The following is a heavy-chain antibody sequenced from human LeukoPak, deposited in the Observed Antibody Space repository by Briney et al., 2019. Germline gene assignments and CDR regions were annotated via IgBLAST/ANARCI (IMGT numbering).Heavy chain of an antibody. D-gene: IGHD3-22*01. CDR2: VHYSGST. CDR3: ASGGTYYYDSSGYLP. CDR1: GGSISSYY. V-gene: IGHV4-59*01. J-gene: IGHJ5*02. Sequence: SKTLSLTCTVSGGSISSYYWSWIRQPPGKGLEWIGYVHYSGSTNYNPSLKTRVTMSVDTSKNQFSLRLSSVTAADTAVYYCASGGTYYYDSSGYLPWGQGTLVTVSS.